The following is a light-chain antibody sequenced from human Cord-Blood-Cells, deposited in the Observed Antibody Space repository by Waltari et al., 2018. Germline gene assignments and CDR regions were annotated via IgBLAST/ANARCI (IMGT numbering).Light chain of an antibody. V-gene: IGLV2-23*01. J-gene: IGLJ3*02. CDR3: CSYAGSSTWV. CDR1: SSDVGRYHL. CDR2: EGS. Sequence: QSALTQPASVSGSPGQSIPLSCTGTSSDVGRYHLSSWYQQHPGKAPNLMIYEGSKRPSGVSNRFSGSKSGNTASLTISGLQAEDEADYYCCSYAGSSTWVFGGGTKLTVL.